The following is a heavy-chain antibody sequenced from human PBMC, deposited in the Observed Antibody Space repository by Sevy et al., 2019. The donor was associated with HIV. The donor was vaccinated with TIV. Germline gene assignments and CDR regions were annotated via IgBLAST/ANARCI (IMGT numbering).Heavy chain of an antibody. J-gene: IGHJ3*02. CDR1: GFSFISYA. CDR2: ISGSDGAT. V-gene: IGHV3-23*01. D-gene: IGHD2-15*01. CDR3: AKDIVAVVGDAFDI. Sequence: GGSLRLSCAASGFSFISYAMNWVRQAPGKGLEWVSAISGSDGATYYADSVKGRFSISRDNSKNTLYLQMDSLRAEDTAIYYCAKDIVAVVGDAFDIWGQGTRVTFSS.